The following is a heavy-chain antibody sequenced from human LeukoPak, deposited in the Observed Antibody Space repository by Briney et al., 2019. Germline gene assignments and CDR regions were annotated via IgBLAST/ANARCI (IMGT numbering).Heavy chain of an antibody. CDR3: ARDYNGMDV. Sequence: SQTLSLTCAVSGGSISSGGYSWSWIRQPPGKGLEWIGYIYHSGSTYYNPSLKSRVTISVDRSKNQFSLKLSSVTAADTAVYYCARDYNGMDVWGQGTTVTVFS. V-gene: IGHV4-30-2*01. CDR2: IYHSGST. CDR1: GGSISSGGYS. J-gene: IGHJ6*02.